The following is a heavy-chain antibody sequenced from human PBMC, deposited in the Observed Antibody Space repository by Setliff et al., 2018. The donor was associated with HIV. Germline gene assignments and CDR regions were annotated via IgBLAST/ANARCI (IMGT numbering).Heavy chain of an antibody. D-gene: IGHD3-22*01. V-gene: IGHV1-24*01. J-gene: IGHJ3*02. CDR2: FDPEDGET. Sequence: ASVKVSCKASGYTFTGNYMHWVRQAPGQGLEWMGGFDPEDGETMHVEKFQGRVTMSEDTSTDTAYMELSSLTSEDTAVYYCATRSYYYDTSGFSSRGAFDIWGQGTMVTVS. CDR3: ATRSYYYDTSGFSSRGAFDI. CDR1: GYTFTGNY.